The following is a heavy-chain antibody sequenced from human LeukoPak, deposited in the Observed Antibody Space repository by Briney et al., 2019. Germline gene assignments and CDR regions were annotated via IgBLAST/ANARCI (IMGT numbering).Heavy chain of an antibody. CDR2: ISSSSTYI. V-gene: IGHV3-21*04. D-gene: IGHD1-26*01. J-gene: IGHJ5*02. CDR3: AREEWELPSWFDP. Sequence: GGSLRLPCAASGFTFSSYSMNWVRQAPGEGLEWVSSISSSSTYIYYADSVKGRFTISRDNAKNSLYLQMNSLRAEDTALYYCAREEWELPSWFDPWGQGTLVTVSS. CDR1: GFTFSSYS.